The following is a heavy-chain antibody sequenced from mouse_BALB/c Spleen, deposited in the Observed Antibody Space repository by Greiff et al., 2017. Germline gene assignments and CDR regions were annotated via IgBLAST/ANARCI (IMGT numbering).Heavy chain of an antibody. CDR1: GFTFSSYT. V-gene: IGHV5-6-4*01. CDR3: TRANWDDWYFDV. Sequence: EVQLVESGGGLVKPGGSLKLSCAASGFTFSSYTMSWVRQTPEKRLEWVATISSGGSYTYYPDSVKGRFTISRDNAKNTLYLQMSSLKSEDTAMYYCTRANWDDWYFDVWGAGTTVTVSS. D-gene: IGHD4-1*01. CDR2: ISSGGSYT. J-gene: IGHJ1*01.